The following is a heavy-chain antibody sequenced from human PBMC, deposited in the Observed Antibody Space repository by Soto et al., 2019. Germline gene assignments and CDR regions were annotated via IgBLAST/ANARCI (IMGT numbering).Heavy chain of an antibody. CDR2: INAGNGNT. CDR3: ARGPGGPDGPGDY. Sequence: QVQLVQSGAEVKNPGASVKVSCKASGCTFTSYAMHWVRQAPGQRLEWMGWINAGNGNTKYSQKFQGRVTITRDTSASTAYMELSSLRSEDTAVYYCARGPGGPDGPGDYWGQGTLVTVSS. J-gene: IGHJ4*02. CDR1: GCTFTSYA. V-gene: IGHV1-3*01. D-gene: IGHD2-15*01.